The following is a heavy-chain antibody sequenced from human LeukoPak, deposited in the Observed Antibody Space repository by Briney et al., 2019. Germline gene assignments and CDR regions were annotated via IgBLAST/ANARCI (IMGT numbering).Heavy chain of an antibody. CDR1: GGTFSSYA. CDR3: ARAPLGDSSGYYLATI. CDR2: IIPIFGTA. Sequence: GASVKVSCKASGGTFSSYAISWVRQAPGQGLEWMGGIIPIFGTADYAQKFQGRVTITTDESTSTAYMELSSLRSEDTAVYYCARAPLGDSSGYYLATIWGQGTLVTVSS. J-gene: IGHJ4*02. D-gene: IGHD3-22*01. V-gene: IGHV1-69*05.